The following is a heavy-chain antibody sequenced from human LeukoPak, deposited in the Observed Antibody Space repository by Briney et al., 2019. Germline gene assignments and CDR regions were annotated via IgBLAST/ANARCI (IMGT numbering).Heavy chain of an antibody. CDR3: ARERSGSYSVFDY. V-gene: IGHV4-30-4*01. J-gene: IGHJ4*02. CDR1: GGSISSGDYY. Sequence: SETLSLTCTVSGGSISSGDYYWSWIRQPPGKGLEWIGYIYYSGSTYYNPSLKSRITISVDTSKNQFSLKLSSVTAADTAVYYCARERSGSYSVFDYWGQGTLVTVSS. CDR2: IYYSGST. D-gene: IGHD1-26*01.